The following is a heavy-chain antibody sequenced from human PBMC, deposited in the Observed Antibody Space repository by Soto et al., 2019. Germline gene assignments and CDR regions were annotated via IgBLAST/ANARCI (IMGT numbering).Heavy chain of an antibody. Sequence: QTLSLTCAITGDSVSSNSAGWSWVRQSPSRGLEWLGRTYYRSKWYYEYAVSVRGRITINSDTSKNQYSLQLNSVTPEDTAVYFCARGEQYSGRIFDYWGQGTLVTVSS. J-gene: IGHJ4*01. CDR3: ARGEQYSGRIFDY. CDR2: TYYRSKWYY. D-gene: IGHD1-26*01. V-gene: IGHV6-1*01. CDR1: GDSVSSNSAG.